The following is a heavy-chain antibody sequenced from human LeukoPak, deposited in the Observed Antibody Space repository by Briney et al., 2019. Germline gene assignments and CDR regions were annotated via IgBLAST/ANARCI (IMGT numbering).Heavy chain of an antibody. J-gene: IGHJ3*02. CDR2: ISYDGGNR. CDR1: GFTFSSYA. D-gene: IGHD3-22*01. CDR3: ARGCFYSDTSGYCYAFDI. V-gene: IGHV3-30*17. Sequence: PGGSLRPSCAASGFTFSSYAMTWVRQAPGKALEWVAVISYDGGNRYYADSMKGRLTISRDDSKNTLFLQVNGLRTEDTAVYYCARGCFYSDTSGYCYAFDIWGQGTMVTVSS.